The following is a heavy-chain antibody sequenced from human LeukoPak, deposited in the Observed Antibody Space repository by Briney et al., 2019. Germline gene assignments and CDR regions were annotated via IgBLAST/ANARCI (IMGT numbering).Heavy chain of an antibody. J-gene: IGHJ4*02. CDR2: ISGSGGST. D-gene: IGHD5-12*01. Sequence: GGTLRLSCAASGFTFSSYAMSWVRQAPGKGLEWASAISGSGGSTYYADSVKGRFTSSRDNSKDKLYLQMNSLRAEDTAVYYCAKEAGYDWFSYFDYWGQGTLVTVSS. CDR3: AKEAGYDWFSYFDY. V-gene: IGHV3-23*01. CDR1: GFTFSSYA.